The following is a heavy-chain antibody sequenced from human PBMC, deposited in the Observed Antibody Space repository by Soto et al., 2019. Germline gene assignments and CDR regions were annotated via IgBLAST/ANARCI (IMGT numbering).Heavy chain of an antibody. D-gene: IGHD3-10*01. Sequence: ASVKVSCKASGGTFSSYSISWVRQAPGQGLEWMGGIIPIFGTANYAQKFQGRVTITADKSTSTAYMELSSLRSEDTAVYYCARDLGGLRYYYYGMDVWGQGTTVTVSS. V-gene: IGHV1-69*06. CDR2: IIPIFGTA. J-gene: IGHJ6*02. CDR1: GGTFSSYS. CDR3: ARDLGGLRYYYYGMDV.